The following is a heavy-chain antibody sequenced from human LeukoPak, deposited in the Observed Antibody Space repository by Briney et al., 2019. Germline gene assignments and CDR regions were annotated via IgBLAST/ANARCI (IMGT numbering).Heavy chain of an antibody. CDR2: TNQDGSEK. J-gene: IGHJ4*02. Sequence: SGGSLRLSCAASGFTLSSYSMNWVRQAPGKGLEWVANTNQDGSEKNYVDSVKGRFIISRDNAENSLDLQMNSLRAEDTAVYYCARDAYCSGGSCYVYWGQGTLVTVSS. CDR3: ARDAYCSGGSCYVY. D-gene: IGHD2-15*01. V-gene: IGHV3-7*01. CDR1: GFTLSSYS.